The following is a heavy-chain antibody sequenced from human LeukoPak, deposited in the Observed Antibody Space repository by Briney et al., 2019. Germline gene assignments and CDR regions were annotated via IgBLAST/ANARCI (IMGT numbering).Heavy chain of an antibody. CDR1: GFTFSSYG. V-gene: IGHV3-23*01. D-gene: IGHD2-15*01. Sequence: TGGSLRLSCAASGFTFSSYGMSWVRQAPGKGLEWVSGISGSGGSTYYADSVKGRFTVSRDNSKNTVYLQMNSLRVDDSAVYYCAKRKNSPGYSSLDQWGQGTLVTVSS. CDR2: ISGSGGST. J-gene: IGHJ4*02. CDR3: AKRKNSPGYSSLDQ.